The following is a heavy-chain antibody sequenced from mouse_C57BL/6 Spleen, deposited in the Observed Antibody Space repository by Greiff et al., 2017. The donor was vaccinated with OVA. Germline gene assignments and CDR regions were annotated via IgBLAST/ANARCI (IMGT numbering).Heavy chain of an antibody. Sequence: DVKLVESGGGLVQPGGSLSLSCAASGFTFTDYYMSWVRQPPGKALEWLGFIRNKANGYTTEYSASVKGRFTISRDNSQSILYLQMNALRAEDSATYYCARYEGGNFYYAMDYWGQGTSVTVSS. V-gene: IGHV7-3*01. J-gene: IGHJ4*01. CDR3: ARYEGGNFYYAMDY. CDR2: IRNKANGYTT. D-gene: IGHD2-1*01. CDR1: GFTFTDYY.